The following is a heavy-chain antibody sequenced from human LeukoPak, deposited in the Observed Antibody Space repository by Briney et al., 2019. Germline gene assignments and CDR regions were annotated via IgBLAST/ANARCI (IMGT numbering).Heavy chain of an antibody. CDR1: GFTFSSYS. J-gene: IGHJ4*02. CDR3: ATCERYFDHFDY. Sequence: GGSLRLSCAASGFTFSSYSMNWVRQAPGKGLEWVSSISSSSSYIYYADSVKGRFTISRDNAKNSLYLQMNSLRAEDTAVYYCATCERYFDHFDYWGQGTLVTVSS. D-gene: IGHD3-9*01. CDR2: ISSSSSYI. V-gene: IGHV3-21*01.